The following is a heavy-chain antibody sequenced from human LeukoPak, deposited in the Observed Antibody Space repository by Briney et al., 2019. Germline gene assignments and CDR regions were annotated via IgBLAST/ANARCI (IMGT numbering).Heavy chain of an antibody. J-gene: IGHJ4*02. CDR1: GFVFGDYG. CDR2: VRNDGSDK. D-gene: IGHD3-10*01. Sequence: PGGSLRLSCAASGFVFGDYGMHWVRQAPGKGLEWVTMVRNDGSDKYYADSVKGRFTISRDNSKNTLYLQMNSLRPEDTAVYYCAEHYYGSGSQKYYFDYWGQGTLVTVSS. CDR3: AEHYYGSGSQKYYFDY. V-gene: IGHV3-30*02.